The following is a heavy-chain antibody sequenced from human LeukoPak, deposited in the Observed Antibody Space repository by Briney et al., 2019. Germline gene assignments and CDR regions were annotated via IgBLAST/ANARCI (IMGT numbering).Heavy chain of an antibody. CDR1: GFTFSSYG. Sequence: PGGSLRLSCAASGFTFSSYGMHWVRQAPGKGLEWVSVIYSGGSTYYADSVKGRFTISRDNSKNTLYLQMNSLRAEDTAVYYCAREQYGSGRDYFDYWGQGTLVTVSS. D-gene: IGHD3-10*01. J-gene: IGHJ4*02. CDR2: IYSGGST. V-gene: IGHV3-53*01. CDR3: AREQYGSGRDYFDY.